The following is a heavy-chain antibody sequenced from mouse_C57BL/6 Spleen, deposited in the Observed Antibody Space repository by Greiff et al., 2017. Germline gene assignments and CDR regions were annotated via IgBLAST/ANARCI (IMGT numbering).Heavy chain of an antibody. J-gene: IGHJ2*01. V-gene: IGHV1-69*01. D-gene: IGHD1-1*01. CDR2: IDPSDSYT. Sequence: QVQLQQPGAELVMPGASVKLSCKASGYTFTSYWMHWVKQRPGQGLEWIGEIDPSDSYTNYNQKFKGKSPLTVDKSSSTAYMQLSSLTSEDSAVYYCARGVITTVVADYWGQGTTLTVSS. CDR1: GYTFTSYW. CDR3: ARGVITTVVADY.